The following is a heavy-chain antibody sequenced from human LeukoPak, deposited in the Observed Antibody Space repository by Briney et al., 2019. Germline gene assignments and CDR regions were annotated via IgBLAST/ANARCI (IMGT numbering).Heavy chain of an antibody. J-gene: IGHJ4*02. Sequence: ASVKVSCKAPGYTFSAYDINWVRQGAGQGLEWIGWMNPDTGNTGCAQKFQGRVTMTRDTSKSTAYMELNSLRSEDTAVYYCARLSDTPAYYYSSGYYHIRYWGQGTLLTVSS. V-gene: IGHV1-8*01. CDR2: MNPDTGNT. CDR3: ARLSDTPAYYYSSGYYHIRY. CDR1: GYTFSAYD. D-gene: IGHD3-22*01.